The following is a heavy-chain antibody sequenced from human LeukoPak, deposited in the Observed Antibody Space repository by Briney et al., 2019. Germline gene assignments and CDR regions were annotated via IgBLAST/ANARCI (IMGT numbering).Heavy chain of an antibody. CDR1: GFSLSNYG. CDR3: AKDRQFGEFHGGPLDT. V-gene: IGHV3-30*02. D-gene: IGHD3-10*01. CDR2: IRYDGVNK. Sequence: PGGSLRLSCATSGFSLSNYGMHWVRQAPGKGLEWLAFIRYDGVNKFYGDSVKGRFTISRDNSRDTLYLQMNILRVEDTAIYYCAKDRQFGEFHGGPLDTWGQGALVTVSS. J-gene: IGHJ5*02.